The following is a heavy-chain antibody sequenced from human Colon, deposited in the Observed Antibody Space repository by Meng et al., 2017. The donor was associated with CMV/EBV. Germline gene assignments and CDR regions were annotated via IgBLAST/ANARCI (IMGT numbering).Heavy chain of an antibody. J-gene: IGHJ6*02. CDR2: ITTYNGNT. Sequence: ASVKVSCKASGGTLSTYTFSWVRQAPGQGLEWVGWITTYNGNTNYEQKFQGRVTMTTDTSTSTVYMELRNLRSDDSAVYYCARVYNYNNLFFYAMDVWGQGTTVIVSS. CDR3: ARVYNYNNLFFYAMDV. CDR1: GGTLSTYT. D-gene: IGHD1-20*01. V-gene: IGHV1-18*04.